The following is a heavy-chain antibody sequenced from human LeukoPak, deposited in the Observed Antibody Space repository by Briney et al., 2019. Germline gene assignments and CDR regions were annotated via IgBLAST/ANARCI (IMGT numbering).Heavy chain of an antibody. CDR2: INHSGST. CDR3: ARGRDRNYFDY. J-gene: IGHJ4*02. CDR1: GGSFSGYY. V-gene: IGHV4-34*01. Sequence: KPSETLSLTCAVYGGSFSGYYWSWIRQPPGKGLEWIGEINHSGSTNYNPSLKSRVTISVDTSKNQFSLKLSSVTAADTAVYYCARGRDRNYFDYWGQGTLVTVSS.